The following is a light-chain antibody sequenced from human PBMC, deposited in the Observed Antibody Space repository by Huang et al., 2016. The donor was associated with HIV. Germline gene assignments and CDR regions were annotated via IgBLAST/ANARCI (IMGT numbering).Light chain of an antibody. CDR3: QQYYHNPLT. V-gene: IGKV4-1*01. CDR2: WAA. J-gene: IGKJ4*01. Sequence: DIVMTQSPDSLTVSLGERATINCRSSHRLFFSSNKRSYLAWYQKKPGQPPKLVISWAAARESGVPDRFSGSGSETHFTLTINSLQAEDGAIYYCQQYYHNPLTFGEGTKVEI. CDR1: HRLFFSSNKRSY.